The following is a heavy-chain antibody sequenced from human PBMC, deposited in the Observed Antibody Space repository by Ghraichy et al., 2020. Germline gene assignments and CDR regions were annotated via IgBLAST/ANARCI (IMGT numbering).Heavy chain of an antibody. Sequence: SETLSLTCTVSGGSISSSSYFWGWIRQPPGKGLEWIGSIYYYGNTYYNPSLKSRVTISVDTSKNQFSLKLSSVTAAATAVYYCARHENIVVVTAARAFDIWGQGTMVTVSS. D-gene: IGHD2-21*02. J-gene: IGHJ3*02. V-gene: IGHV4-39*01. CDR2: IYYYGNT. CDR3: ARHENIVVVTAARAFDI. CDR1: GGSISSSSYF.